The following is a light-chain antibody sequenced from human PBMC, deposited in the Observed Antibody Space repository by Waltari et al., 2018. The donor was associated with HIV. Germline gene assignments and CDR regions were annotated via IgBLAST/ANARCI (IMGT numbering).Light chain of an antibody. J-gene: IGLJ3*02. CDR3: SSYAGARV. CDR2: EVT. Sequence: QSALTQPASVSGSPGQSITISCTVTSSDVGSYNRVSWYQQYPGKAPKLIIYEVTKRPSVVSNRFSGSKSCNTASLTLSGLQADDEADYYCSSYAGARVFGGGTNLIVL. CDR1: SSDVGSYNR. V-gene: IGLV2-23*02.